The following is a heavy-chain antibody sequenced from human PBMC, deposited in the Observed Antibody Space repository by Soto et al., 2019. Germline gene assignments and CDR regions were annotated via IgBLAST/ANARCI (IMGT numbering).Heavy chain of an antibody. CDR2: INPSGGSI. Sequence: QVQLVQSGAEVKKPGASVKVSCKASGYTFTSYYMHWVRQAPGQGLEWMGIINPSGGSISYAQKYQGRVTMTRDTSTSTVYMELSSLRSEDTAVYYCARVVYSGYDTFDYWGQGTLVTVSS. V-gene: IGHV1-46*03. CDR3: ARVVYSGYDTFDY. J-gene: IGHJ4*02. CDR1: GYTFTSYY. D-gene: IGHD5-12*01.